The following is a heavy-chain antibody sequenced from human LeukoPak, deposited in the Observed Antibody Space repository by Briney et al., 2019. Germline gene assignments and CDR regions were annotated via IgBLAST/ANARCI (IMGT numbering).Heavy chain of an antibody. D-gene: IGHD3-10*01. CDR3: ASHPRSDYGSGSYYRD. Sequence: SVKVSCKASVGTFSSYAISWVRQAPGQGLEWMGGIIPIFGTANYAQKFQGRVTITADESTSTAYMELSSLRSEDTAVYYCASHPRSDYGSGSYYRDWGQGTLVTVSS. CDR1: VGTFSSYA. J-gene: IGHJ4*02. V-gene: IGHV1-69*13. CDR2: IIPIFGTA.